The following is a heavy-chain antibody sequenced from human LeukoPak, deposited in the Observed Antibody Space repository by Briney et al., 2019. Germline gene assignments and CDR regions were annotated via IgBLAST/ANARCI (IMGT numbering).Heavy chain of an antibody. CDR1: RYSFDSYA. D-gene: IGHD6-13*01. V-gene: IGHV3-23*01. J-gene: IGHJ4*02. CDR2: INGGGDIT. CDR3: AKRYGDSTGWFFDF. Sequence: GESLKLSCEGSRYSFDSYAMTWVRQAPGKGLEWVSSINGGGDITYYAESVKGRFTVSRDNSKNTLFLQMNSPRAEDTAVFYCAKRYGDSTGWFFDFWGQGGLVTVSS.